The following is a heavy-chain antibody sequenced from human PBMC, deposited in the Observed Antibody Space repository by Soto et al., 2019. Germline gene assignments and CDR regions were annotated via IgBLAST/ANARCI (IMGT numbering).Heavy chain of an antibody. V-gene: IGHV1-2*04. CDR2: INPKSGGT. CDR1: GYSFTDYH. J-gene: IGHJ6*02. Sequence: ASVKVSCKASGYSFTDYHIHWVRQAPGQGLEWLGRINPKSGGTSTAQKFQGWVTMTRDRSISTVYMELTRLRSDDTAVYFCARGHSTDCSNGVCSFFYNHEMDVWGQGTAVTVSS. D-gene: IGHD2-8*01. CDR3: ARGHSTDCSNGVCSFFYNHEMDV.